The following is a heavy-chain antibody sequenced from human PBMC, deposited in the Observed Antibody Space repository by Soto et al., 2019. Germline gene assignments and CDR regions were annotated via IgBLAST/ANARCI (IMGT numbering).Heavy chain of an antibody. CDR1: GFTFSSYG. D-gene: IGHD6-13*01. CDR3: AKDLIAAAGDFDY. Sequence: GGSLRLSCAASGFTFSSYGMHWVRQAPGKGLEWVAVISYDGSNKYYADSVKGRFTISRDNSKNTLYLQMNSLRAEDTAVYYCAKDLIAAAGDFDYWGQGTLVTVSS. J-gene: IGHJ4*02. V-gene: IGHV3-30*18. CDR2: ISYDGSNK.